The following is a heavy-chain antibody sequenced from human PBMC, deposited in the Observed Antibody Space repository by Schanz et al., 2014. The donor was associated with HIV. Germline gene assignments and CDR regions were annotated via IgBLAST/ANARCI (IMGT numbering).Heavy chain of an antibody. D-gene: IGHD2-21*02. CDR2: ISSSSSYM. J-gene: IGHJ4*02. Sequence: EVQVVESGGGLVKPGGSLRLSCAASGFTFSSFRMNWVRQAPGKGLEWVSSISSSSSYMYYADSVKGRFTISRDNAKNSLYLQMNSLRPEDTAVYYCARETRSCGGDCYPLDYWGQGTLVTVSS. V-gene: IGHV3-21*01. CDR1: GFTFSSFR. CDR3: ARETRSCGGDCYPLDY.